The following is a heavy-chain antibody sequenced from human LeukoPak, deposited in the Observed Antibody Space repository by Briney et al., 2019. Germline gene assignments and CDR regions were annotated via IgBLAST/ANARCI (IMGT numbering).Heavy chain of an antibody. CDR1: GFTFSSFG. CDR2: NIGSGDTT. D-gene: IGHD2-8*01. CDR3: ATFGCTHGACPRPFDF. V-gene: IGHV3-23*01. J-gene: IGHJ4*02. Sequence: PGGSLRLSCAPSGFTFSSFGMSWVRQAPLKGLEWVSDNIGSGDTTHYADSVKGRFTISRDNSKNTVYLHMRSLRADDTGVYYCATFGCTHGACPRPFDFWGLGTEVTV.